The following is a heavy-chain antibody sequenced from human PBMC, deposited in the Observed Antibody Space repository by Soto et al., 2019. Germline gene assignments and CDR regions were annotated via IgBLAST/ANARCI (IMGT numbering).Heavy chain of an antibody. CDR2: ISPYTGNT. CDR1: GYIFVNYG. CDR3: VMVDNYVTPTPQDV. V-gene: IGHV1-18*01. J-gene: IGHJ6*02. Sequence: QVQLVQSGDEVKKPGASVKVSCKASGYIFVNYGIAWVRQAPGQGLDWMGWISPYTGNTHSATKVQGRLTMTTDTSTSTAYMDLGSLTSEDTAVYYCVMVDNYVTPTPQDVWGQGTTVTVSS. D-gene: IGHD3-16*01.